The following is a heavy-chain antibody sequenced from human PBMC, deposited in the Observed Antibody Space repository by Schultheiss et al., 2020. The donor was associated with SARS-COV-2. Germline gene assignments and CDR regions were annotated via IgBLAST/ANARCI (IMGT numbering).Heavy chain of an antibody. Sequence: GGSLRLSCAASGFTFSSYAMHWVRQAPGKGLEWVAVISYDGSNKYYADSVKGRFTISRDNSKNTLYLQMNSLRAEDTAVYYCARRASSSWWGGDYYYYGMDVWGQGTTVTVSS. CDR2: ISYDGSNK. D-gene: IGHD6-13*01. J-gene: IGHJ6*02. CDR1: GFTFSSYA. CDR3: ARRASSSWWGGDYYYYGMDV. V-gene: IGHV3-30*01.